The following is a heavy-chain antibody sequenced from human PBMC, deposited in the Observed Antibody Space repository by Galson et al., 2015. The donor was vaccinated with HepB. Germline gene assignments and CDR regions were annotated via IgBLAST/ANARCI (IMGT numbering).Heavy chain of an antibody. J-gene: IGHJ1*01. D-gene: IGHD3-10*01. CDR3: ARGSGSYYRV. CDR1: GFTFSSYA. V-gene: IGHV3-48*01. CDR2: ITSSSSSI. Sequence: SLRLSCAASGFTFSSYAMHWVRQAPGKGLEWLSYITSSSSSINYADSVKGRFTISRDNAKNSLYLQMNSLRVEDTAVYYCARGSGSYYRVWGQGTLVTVSS.